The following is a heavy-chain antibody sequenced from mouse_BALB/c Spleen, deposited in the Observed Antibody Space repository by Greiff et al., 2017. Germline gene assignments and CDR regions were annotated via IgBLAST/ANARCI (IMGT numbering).Heavy chain of an antibody. Sequence: EVQGVESGGGLVKPGGSLKLSCAASGFTFSDYYMYWVRQNPEKRLEWVATISDGGSYTYYPDSVKGRFTISRDNAKNNLYLQMSSLKSDDTAMYYCARGGYRYDGRSCYAMDYWGQGTSVTVSS. CDR3: ARGGYRYDGRSCYAMDY. CDR1: GFTFSDYY. CDR2: ISDGGSYT. J-gene: IGHJ4*01. V-gene: IGHV5-4*02. D-gene: IGHD2-14*01.